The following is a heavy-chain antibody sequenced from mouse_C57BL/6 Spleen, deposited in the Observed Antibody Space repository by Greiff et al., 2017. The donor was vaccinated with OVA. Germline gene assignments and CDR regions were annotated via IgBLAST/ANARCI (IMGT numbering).Heavy chain of an antibody. Sequence: QVQLKQSGAELVRPGASVTLSCKASGYTFTDYEMHWVKQTPVHGLEWIGAIDPETGGTAYNQKFKGKAILTADKSSSTAYMELRSLTSEDSAVYYCTISSYGSSPAYWGQGTLVTVSA. CDR2: IDPETGGT. J-gene: IGHJ3*01. V-gene: IGHV1-15*01. D-gene: IGHD1-1*01. CDR3: TISSYGSSPAY. CDR1: GYTFTDYE.